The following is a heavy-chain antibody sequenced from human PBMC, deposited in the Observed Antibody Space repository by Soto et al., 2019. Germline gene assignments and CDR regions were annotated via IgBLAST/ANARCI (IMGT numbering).Heavy chain of an antibody. Sequence: EVQLLESGGGLVQPGGSLRLSCAASGFTFSSYAMSWVRQAPGKGLEWVSAISGSGGSTYYADSVKGRFTISRDNSKNTQYLQMNSRRAEDTAVYYCAKREYSSGVRYFDLWGRGTLVTVSS. CDR2: ISGSGGST. CDR1: GFTFSSYA. CDR3: AKREYSSGVRYFDL. D-gene: IGHD6-19*01. J-gene: IGHJ2*01. V-gene: IGHV3-23*01.